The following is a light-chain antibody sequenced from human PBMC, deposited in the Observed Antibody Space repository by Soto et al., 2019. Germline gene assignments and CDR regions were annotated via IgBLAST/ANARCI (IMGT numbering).Light chain of an antibody. V-gene: IGLV2-14*01. Sequence: QSVLTQPASVSGSPGQSITISCPGISSDVGGYHYVSWYQHHPGKAPKPIIYEVSNRPSGVSNRVSGSKSGNAASLTISGLQAEDETDYYCSSYTSSITYVFGTGTKATVL. CDR2: EVS. CDR1: SSDVGGYHY. CDR3: SSYTSSITYV. J-gene: IGLJ1*01.